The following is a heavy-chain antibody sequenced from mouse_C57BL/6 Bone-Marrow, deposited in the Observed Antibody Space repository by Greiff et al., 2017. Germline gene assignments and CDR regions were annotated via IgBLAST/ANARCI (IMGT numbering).Heavy chain of an antibody. V-gene: IGHV1-82*01. CDR3: ERSATAVVAPLWSFEV. J-gene: IGHJ1*03. CDR1: GYEISSSW. Sequence: VKLMESGPELVKPGASVKFSCKASGYEISSSWMNWVKQRPGKGLEWIGRIYPGDGETNYNGKFKGKATRTADKSSSTAYMKLSSLTSEAPAVYFGERSATAVVAPLWSFEVWGTGTTVTVSS. D-gene: IGHD1-2*01. CDR2: IYPGDGET.